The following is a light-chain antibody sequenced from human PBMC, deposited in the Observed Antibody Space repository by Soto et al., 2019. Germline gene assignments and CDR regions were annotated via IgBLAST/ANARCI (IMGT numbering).Light chain of an antibody. CDR2: DVS. J-gene: IGLJ3*02. CDR3: CSYAGTSLWV. CDR1: SSDVGGYNY. Sequence: QPVLTQPRSVSGSPGQSVTISCTGTSSDVGGYNYVSWYQQHPGKAPKLVIYDVSKRPSGVPDRFSGSKSGNTASLTISGLQAEDEADYYCCSYAGTSLWVFGGGTKLTVL. V-gene: IGLV2-11*01.